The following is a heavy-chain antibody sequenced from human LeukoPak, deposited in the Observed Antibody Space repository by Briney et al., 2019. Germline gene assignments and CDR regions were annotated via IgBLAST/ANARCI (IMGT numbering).Heavy chain of an antibody. CDR3: ARGPARSSGSYYRRGFDY. V-gene: IGHV4-34*01. J-gene: IGHJ4*02. D-gene: IGHD3-10*01. CDR2: INHSGST. Sequence: SETLSLSCTVSGGSISSYYWSWIRQPPGKGLEWIGEINHSGSTNYNPSLKSRVTISVDTSKNQFSLKLSSVTAADTAVYYCARGPARSSGSYYRRGFDYWGQGTLVTVSS. CDR1: GGSISSYY.